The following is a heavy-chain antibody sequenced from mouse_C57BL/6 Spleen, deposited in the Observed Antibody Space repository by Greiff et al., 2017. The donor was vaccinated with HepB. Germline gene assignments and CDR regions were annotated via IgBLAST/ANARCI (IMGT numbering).Heavy chain of an antibody. CDR3: ARRNYDYDGGGYYFDY. CDR2: ISYDGSN. V-gene: IGHV3-6*01. D-gene: IGHD2-4*01. CDR1: GYSITSGYY. Sequence: EVKLMESGPGLVKPSQSLSLTCSVTGYSITSGYYWNWIRQFPGNKLEWMGYISYDGSNNYNPSLKNRISITRDTSKNQFFLKLNSVTTEDTATYYCARRNYDYDGGGYYFDYWGQGTTLTVSS. J-gene: IGHJ2*01.